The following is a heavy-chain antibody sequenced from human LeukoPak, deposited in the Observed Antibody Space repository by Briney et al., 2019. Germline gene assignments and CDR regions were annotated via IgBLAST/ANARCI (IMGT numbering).Heavy chain of an antibody. CDR2: IYYSGST. CDR1: GGSISSYY. CDR3: ARAGEDYGSGVGP. D-gene: IGHD3-10*01. J-gene: IGHJ5*02. Sequence: SETLSLTCTVSGGSISSYYWSWIRQPPGKGLEWIGYIYYSGSTNYNPSLKSRVTISVDTSKNQFSLKLSSVTAADTAVYYCARAGEDYGSGVGPWGQGTLVTVSS. V-gene: IGHV4-59*01.